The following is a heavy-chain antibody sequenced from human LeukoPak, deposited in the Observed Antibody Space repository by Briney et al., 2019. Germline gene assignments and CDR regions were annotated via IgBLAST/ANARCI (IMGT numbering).Heavy chain of an antibody. CDR1: GFTFSSYW. V-gene: IGHV3-7*01. CDR2: IKQDGSEK. Sequence: GGSLRLSCVASGFTFSSYWMSWVRQAPGKGVEWVANIKQDGSEKYYVDSVKGRFTISRDNAKNSLYLQMNSLRAEDTAVYYCARGAWTFDYWGQGTLVSVSS. D-gene: IGHD3/OR15-3a*01. CDR3: ARGAWTFDY. J-gene: IGHJ4*02.